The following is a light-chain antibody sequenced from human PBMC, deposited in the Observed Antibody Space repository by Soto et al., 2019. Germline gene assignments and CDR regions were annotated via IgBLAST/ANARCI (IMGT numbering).Light chain of an antibody. J-gene: IGLJ2*01. CDR1: SNDIGANDY. V-gene: IGLV2-14*01. CDR2: EAA. CDR3: TSYTSTSTLV. Sequence: QSALTQPASVSGSPGQWITISCTGTSNDIGANDYVSWYQHHPGQAPKILIYEAANRPSGVSHRFSGSKSGNTASLTISGLQAEDEADYFCTSYTSTSTLVFGGGTQLTVL.